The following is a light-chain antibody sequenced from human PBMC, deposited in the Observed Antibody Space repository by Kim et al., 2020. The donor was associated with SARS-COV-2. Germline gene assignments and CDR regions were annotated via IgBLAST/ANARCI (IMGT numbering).Light chain of an antibody. CDR3: QQYDSSLWT. V-gene: IGKV3-20*01. CDR2: GTS. CDR1: QRVSTNY. Sequence: SPGEIATLSCRASQRVSTNYLAWYQQKPGQAPRLLIYGTSSRATGIPDRFSGSGSGTDFTLTISRLEPEDFAVYYCQQYDSSLWTFGQGTKVDIK. J-gene: IGKJ1*01.